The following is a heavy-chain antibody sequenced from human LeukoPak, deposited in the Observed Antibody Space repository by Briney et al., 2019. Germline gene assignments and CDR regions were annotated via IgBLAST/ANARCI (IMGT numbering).Heavy chain of an antibody. V-gene: IGHV3-74*01. CDR3: AKAGSSGSFDS. Sequence: GGSLRLSCTASGFSFSGHWMHWARQLPGKGLVWVSRISPTGSTTSYADSVKGRFTISRDNSKNTLYLQMNSLRADDTSVYYCAKAGSSGSFDSWGQGTLVTVSS. CDR2: ISPTGSTT. J-gene: IGHJ4*02. CDR1: GFSFSGHW. D-gene: IGHD6-19*01.